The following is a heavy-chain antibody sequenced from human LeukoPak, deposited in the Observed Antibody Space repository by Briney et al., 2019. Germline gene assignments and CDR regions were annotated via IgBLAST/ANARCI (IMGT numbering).Heavy chain of an antibody. D-gene: IGHD3-10*01. J-gene: IGHJ3*02. CDR3: ARPIGSGRRDAFAI. V-gene: IGHV1-2*02. Sequence: ASVKVSCKASGYTFTDYYMHWVRQAPGQGLEWMGWINPNSGATNSAQKFQGRVSMTRDTSISTAYMELNRLRSDDTAVYYCARPIGSGRRDAFAIWGQGTVVTVSS. CDR2: INPNSGAT. CDR1: GYTFTDYY.